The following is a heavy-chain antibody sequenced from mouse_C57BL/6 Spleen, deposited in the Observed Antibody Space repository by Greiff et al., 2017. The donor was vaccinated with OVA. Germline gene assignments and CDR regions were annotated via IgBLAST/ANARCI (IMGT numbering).Heavy chain of an antibody. CDR3: ARITTVVATWDYFDY. J-gene: IGHJ2*01. D-gene: IGHD1-1*01. V-gene: IGHV1-80*01. CDR1: GYAFSSYW. CDR2: IYPGDGDT. Sequence: VQLQQSGAELVKPGASVKISCKASGYAFSSYWMNWVKQRPGKGLEWIGQIYPGDGDTNYNGKFKGKATLTADKSSSTAYMQLSSLTSEDSAVYFCARITTVVATWDYFDYWGQGTTLTVSS.